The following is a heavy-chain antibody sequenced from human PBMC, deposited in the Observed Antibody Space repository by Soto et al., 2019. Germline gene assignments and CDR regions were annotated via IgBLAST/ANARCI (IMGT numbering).Heavy chain of an antibody. CDR3: ARLPGYCSGDSCRIDY. D-gene: IGHD2-15*01. CDR2: IYSGGGT. J-gene: IGHJ4*02. V-gene: IGHV4-59*08. Sequence: SDTLSLTCTVSGVSLSSYYWSWIRQSPGKGLEWIGYIYSGGGTNYNPSVKSRLTISVDTSMNQFSLKLSSVTAADTAVYFCARLPGYCSGDSCRIDYWGQGTLVNVSS. CDR1: GVSLSSYY.